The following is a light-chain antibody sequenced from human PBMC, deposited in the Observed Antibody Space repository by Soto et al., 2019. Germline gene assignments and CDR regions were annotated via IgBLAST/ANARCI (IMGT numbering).Light chain of an antibody. J-gene: IGKJ2*01. Sequence: DIQMTQSPSSLSASVGDRVTITCRASQSISTYLNWYQQKPGKAPKLMIYSASSLQSRVPSRFSGSGSGTDFTLTISNLQPEDLATYYCQVSYNIQYTFGQGTRLEIK. CDR1: QSISTY. CDR2: SAS. CDR3: QVSYNIQYT. V-gene: IGKV1-39*01.